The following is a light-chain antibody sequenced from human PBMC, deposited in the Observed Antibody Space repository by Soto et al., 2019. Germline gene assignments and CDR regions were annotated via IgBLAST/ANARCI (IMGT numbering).Light chain of an antibody. CDR3: SSYTSSSTYV. Sequence: ALTQPPSVSGSPGQSVAISCTGTSSDVGSYNRVSWYQQPPGTAPKLMIYDVSNRPSGVPDRFSGSKSGNTASLTISGLQAEDEADYYCSSYTSSSTYVFGSGTKLTVL. CDR1: SSDVGSYNR. J-gene: IGLJ1*01. V-gene: IGLV2-18*02. CDR2: DVS.